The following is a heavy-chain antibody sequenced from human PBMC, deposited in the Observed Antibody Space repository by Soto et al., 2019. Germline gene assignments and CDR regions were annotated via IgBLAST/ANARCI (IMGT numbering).Heavy chain of an antibody. J-gene: IGHJ4*02. CDR2: IKSKTDGGTT. Sequence: PGGALRLSCAASGFTYSNARMNAVRQAPGKGQEWDGRIKSKTDGGTTDYAAPVKGRFTISRDDSKNTLYLQMNSLKTEDTAVYYCTTDLLRFLEWLLHAIDYWGQGTLVNVSS. V-gene: IGHV3-15*07. CDR3: TTDLLRFLEWLLHAIDY. D-gene: IGHD3-3*01. CDR1: GFTYSNAR.